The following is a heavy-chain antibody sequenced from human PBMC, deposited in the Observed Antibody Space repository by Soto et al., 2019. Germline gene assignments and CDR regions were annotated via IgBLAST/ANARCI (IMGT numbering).Heavy chain of an antibody. J-gene: IGHJ4*02. Sequence: SETLSLTCTVSGGSISSGGYYWSWIRQHPGKGLEWIGYIYYSGSTYYNPSLKSRVTISVDTSTNQFSLNLNSVTAADTAVYYCARAGNIVLMAYFDYWGQGTLVTVSS. D-gene: IGHD2-8*01. V-gene: IGHV4-31*03. CDR2: IYYSGST. CDR1: GGSISSGGYY. CDR3: ARAGNIVLMAYFDY.